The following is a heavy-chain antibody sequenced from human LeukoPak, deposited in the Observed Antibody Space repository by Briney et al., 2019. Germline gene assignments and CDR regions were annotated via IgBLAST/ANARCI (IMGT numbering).Heavy chain of an antibody. CDR3: ARAGWLWFGELLKALDP. CDR2: ISAYNGNT. J-gene: IGHJ5*02. D-gene: IGHD3-10*01. Sequence: ASVKVSCKASGYTFTSYGISWVRQAPGQGLERMGWISAYNGNTNYAQKLQGRVTMTTDTSTSTAYMELRSLRSDDTAVYYCARAGWLWFGELLKALDPWGQGTLVTVSS. CDR1: GYTFTSYG. V-gene: IGHV1-18*01.